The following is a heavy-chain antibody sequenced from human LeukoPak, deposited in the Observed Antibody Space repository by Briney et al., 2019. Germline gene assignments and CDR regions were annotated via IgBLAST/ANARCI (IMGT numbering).Heavy chain of an antibody. CDR3: AARYEVLAGGDY. Sequence: SETLSLTCTVSGGSISSYYWSWIQQPPGKGLEWIGYIYYSGSTYYNPSLKSRVTISVDTSKNQFSLKLSSVTAADTAVYYCAARYEVLAGGDYWGQGTLVTVSS. CDR2: IYYSGST. CDR1: GGSISSYY. D-gene: IGHD1-1*01. V-gene: IGHV4-59*12. J-gene: IGHJ4*02.